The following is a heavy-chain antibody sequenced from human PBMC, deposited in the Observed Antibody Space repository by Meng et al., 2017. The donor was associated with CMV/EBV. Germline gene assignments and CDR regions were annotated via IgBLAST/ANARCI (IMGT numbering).Heavy chain of an antibody. CDR2: ISSSGSTI. V-gene: IGHV3-11*04. CDR1: GFTFSDYY. Sequence: LSLTCAASGFTFSDYYMSWIRQAPGKGLEWVSYISSSGSTIYYADSVKGRFTISRDNAKNSLYLQMNSLRAEDTAVYYCAGDIGLSQQWQSNDWFDPWGQGTLVTVSS. CDR3: AGDIGLSQQWQSNDWFDP. J-gene: IGHJ5*02. D-gene: IGHD6-19*01.